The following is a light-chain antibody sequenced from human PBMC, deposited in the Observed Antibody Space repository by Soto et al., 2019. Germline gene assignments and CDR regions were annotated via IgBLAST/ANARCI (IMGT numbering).Light chain of an antibody. CDR1: QSVSSSY. Sequence: EIVLTQSPATLSLSPGERATLSCRASQSVSSSYFAWYQQKPGQATRLLIYGASSRATGIPDRSSSSGSGTDFTLTISRLEPDDFAVDYCQQYGSSPLYTFGQGTKLEIK. V-gene: IGKV3-20*01. CDR3: QQYGSSPLYT. CDR2: GAS. J-gene: IGKJ2*01.